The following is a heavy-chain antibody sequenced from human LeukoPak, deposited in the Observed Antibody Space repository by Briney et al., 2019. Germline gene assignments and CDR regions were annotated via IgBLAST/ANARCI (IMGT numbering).Heavy chain of an antibody. CDR2: TNHSGST. D-gene: IGHD3-3*01. Sequence: SETLSLTCAVYGGSFSGYYWSWIRQPPGKGLEWIGETNHSGSTNYNPSLKSRVTVSVDTSENQFSLKLSSVTAADTAVYYCARSPYYDFWSGSPNFDYWGQGTLVTVSS. CDR1: GGSFSGYY. CDR3: ARSPYYDFWSGSPNFDY. V-gene: IGHV4-34*01. J-gene: IGHJ4*02.